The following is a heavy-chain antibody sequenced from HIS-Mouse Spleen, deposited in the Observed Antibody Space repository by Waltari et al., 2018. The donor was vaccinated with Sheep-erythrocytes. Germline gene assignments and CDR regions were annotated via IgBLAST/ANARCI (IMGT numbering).Heavy chain of an antibody. Sequence: GFTFSSYDMLWVRQATGKGLEWFSAIGTAGDTYYPGSVKGRFTISRENAKNSLYLQMNSLRAGDTAVYYCARANSGSYDDAFDIWGQGTMVTVSS. J-gene: IGHJ3*02. CDR3: ARANSGSYDDAFDI. CDR1: GFTFSSYD. CDR2: IGTAGDT. V-gene: IGHV3-13*01. D-gene: IGHD1-26*01.